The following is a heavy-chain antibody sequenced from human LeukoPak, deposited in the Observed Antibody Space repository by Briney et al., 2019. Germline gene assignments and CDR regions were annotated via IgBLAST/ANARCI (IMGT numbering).Heavy chain of an antibody. D-gene: IGHD5-24*01. J-gene: IGHJ3*02. Sequence: SAKVSCKASGGTSSSYAISSVRHTPGQRHERMGRIIPILGIANYAQKLQGRVTITADKSTSTAYMELSSLRSEDTAVYYCARSRDGYTPDAFDIWGQGTMVTVSS. CDR1: GGTSSSYA. CDR3: ARSRDGYTPDAFDI. CDR2: IIPILGIA. V-gene: IGHV1-69*04.